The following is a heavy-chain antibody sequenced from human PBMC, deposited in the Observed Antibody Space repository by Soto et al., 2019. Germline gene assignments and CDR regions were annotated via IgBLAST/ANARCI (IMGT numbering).Heavy chain of an antibody. CDR3: ARSHHSRSSWEDWFDP. J-gene: IGHJ5*02. Sequence: ASVKVSCKASGYTFTGYYMHWVRQAPGQGLEWMGWINPNSGGTNYAQKFRGWVTMTRDTSTSTAYMELSRLRSDDTAVYYGARSHHSRSSWEDWFDPWGQGTLVTVSS. CDR2: INPNSGGT. CDR1: GYTFTGYY. V-gene: IGHV1-2*04. D-gene: IGHD6-6*01.